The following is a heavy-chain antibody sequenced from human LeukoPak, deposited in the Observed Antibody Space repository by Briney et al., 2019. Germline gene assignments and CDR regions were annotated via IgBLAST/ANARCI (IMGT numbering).Heavy chain of an antibody. CDR2: IYYSGST. V-gene: IGHV4-39*01. D-gene: IGHD4-17*01. J-gene: IGHJ4*02. CDR1: GGSISGSSYY. CDR3: ARRDNYGSSSFDY. Sequence: SETLSLTCTVSGGSISGSSYYWGWIRQPPGKGLEWIGSIYYSGSTYYNPSLKSRVTISVDTSKNQFSLKLNSVTATDTAVYYCARRDNYGSSSFDYWGQGILVTVSS.